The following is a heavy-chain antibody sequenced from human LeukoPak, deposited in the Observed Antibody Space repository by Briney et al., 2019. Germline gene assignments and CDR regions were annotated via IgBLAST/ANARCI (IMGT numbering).Heavy chain of an antibody. CDR1: GDSVSSNTAA. Sequence: SQTLSLTCAISGDSVSSNTAAWNWIRQSPSRGLEWLGRTYYRSKWYTDYAVSLKSRITINPDTSKNQLSLQLNSVTPEDTAIYYCARDVSPTPGEAFDTWGQGTMVTVSS. V-gene: IGHV6-1*01. J-gene: IGHJ3*02. CDR3: ARDVSPTPGEAFDT. D-gene: IGHD5/OR15-5a*01. CDR2: TYYRSKWYT.